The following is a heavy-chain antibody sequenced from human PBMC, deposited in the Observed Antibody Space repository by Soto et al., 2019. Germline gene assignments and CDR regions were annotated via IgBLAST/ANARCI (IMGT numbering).Heavy chain of an antibody. V-gene: IGHV3-7*01. J-gene: IGHJ3*02. CDR3: ARDGYSAGFDI. Sequence: EVQLVEFGGGLVQPGGSLRLSCAASGFTFSSYYMSWVRQPPGKGLEWVANIKQDGSEKYYVDSVKGRFSISRDNAKNSLYLKMNSLRAEDTAVYYCARDGYSAGFDIWGQGTMVTVSS. CDR2: IKQDGSEK. CDR1: GFTFSSYY. D-gene: IGHD5-18*01.